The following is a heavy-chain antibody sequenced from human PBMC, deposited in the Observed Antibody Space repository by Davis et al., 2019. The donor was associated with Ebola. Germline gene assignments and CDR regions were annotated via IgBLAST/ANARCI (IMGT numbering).Heavy chain of an antibody. CDR3: AKDQNVDIVLMVYEYYYGMDV. Sequence: HTGGSLRLSCAASGFTFSSYWMHWVRQAPGKGLMWVSRINSDGSSTSYADSVKGRFTISRDNSKNTLYLQMNSLRAEDTAVYYCAKDQNVDIVLMVYEYYYGMDVWGQGTTVTVSS. J-gene: IGHJ6*02. D-gene: IGHD2-8*01. V-gene: IGHV3-74*01. CDR2: INSDGSST. CDR1: GFTFSSYW.